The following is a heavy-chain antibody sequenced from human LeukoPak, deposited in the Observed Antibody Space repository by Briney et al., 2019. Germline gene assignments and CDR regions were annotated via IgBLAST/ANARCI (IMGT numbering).Heavy chain of an antibody. D-gene: IGHD6-19*01. CDR3: ARGGRRWLVLGWFDP. J-gene: IGHJ5*02. CDR2: IYTSGST. V-gene: IGHV4-4*07. Sequence: SETLSLTCTVSGGSISSYYWSWIRQPAGKGLEWIGRIYTSGSTNYNPSLKSRVTMSVDTSKNQFSLKLSSVTAADTAVYYCARGGRRWLVLGWFDPWGQGTLVTVSS. CDR1: GGSISSYY.